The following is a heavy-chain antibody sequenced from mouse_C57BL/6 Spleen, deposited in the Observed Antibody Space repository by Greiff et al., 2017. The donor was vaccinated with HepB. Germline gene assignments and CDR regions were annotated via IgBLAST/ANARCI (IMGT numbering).Heavy chain of an antibody. J-gene: IGHJ1*03. V-gene: IGHV1-50*01. CDR1: GYTFTSYW. CDR2: IDPSDSYT. Sequence: QVQLQQPGAELVKPVASVKLSCKASGYTFTSYWMQWVKQRPGQGLEWIGEIDPSDSYTNYNQKFKGKATLTVDTSSSTAYMQLSSLTSEDSAVYYCARRSSYGSRSLYFDVWGTGTTVTVSS. CDR3: ARRSSYGSRSLYFDV. D-gene: IGHD1-1*01.